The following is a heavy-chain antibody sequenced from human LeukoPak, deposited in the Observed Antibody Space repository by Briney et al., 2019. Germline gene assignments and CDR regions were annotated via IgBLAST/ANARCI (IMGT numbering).Heavy chain of an antibody. CDR2: IDYSGST. CDR1: GGSISSYY. D-gene: IGHD6-13*01. J-gene: IGHJ5*02. V-gene: IGHV4-39*07. CDR3: ARAQQQLVPWDNWFDP. Sequence: PSETLSLTCTVSGGSISSYYWSWIRLPPGKGLEWIGSIDYSGSTYYNPSLKSRVTISVDTSKNQFSLKLSSVTAADTAVYYCARAQQQLVPWDNWFDPWGQGTLVTVSS.